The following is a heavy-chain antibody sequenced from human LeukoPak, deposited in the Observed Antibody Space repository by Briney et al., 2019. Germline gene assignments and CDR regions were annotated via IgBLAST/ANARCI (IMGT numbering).Heavy chain of an antibody. CDR1: GYSFTSYW. CDR2: IYPGDSDT. D-gene: IGHD3-10*01. V-gene: IGHV5-51*01. J-gene: IGHJ4*02. CDR3: ARIADYGSGSSRFDY. Sequence: GESLQISCKGSGYSFTSYWIGWVRQMPGKGLEWMGIIYPGDSDTRYSPSFQGQVTISADKSISTAYLQWSSLKASDTAMYYCARIADYGSGSSRFDYWGQGTLVTVSS.